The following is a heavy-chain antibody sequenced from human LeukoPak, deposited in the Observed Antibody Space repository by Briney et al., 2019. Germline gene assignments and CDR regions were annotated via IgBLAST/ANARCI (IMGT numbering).Heavy chain of an antibody. CDR3: AKDSAQQDRGYYGLDV. Sequence: GGSLRLSCAVSGFTFSYYGMHWVRQAPGKGLEWVAVISDDGSNKYYGDSVKGRFTISGDNSKNTLYLQVDSLRDDDTAVYHCAKDSAQQDRGYYGLDVWGQGTTVTVAS. V-gene: IGHV3-30*18. CDR1: GFTFSYYG. D-gene: IGHD6-13*01. J-gene: IGHJ6*02. CDR2: ISDDGSNK.